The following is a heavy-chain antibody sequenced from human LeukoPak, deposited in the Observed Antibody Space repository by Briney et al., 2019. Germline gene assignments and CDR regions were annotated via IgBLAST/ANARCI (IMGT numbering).Heavy chain of an antibody. CDR1: GGSISSSSYY. CDR2: IYYSGST. Sequence: SETLSLTCTVSGGSISSSSYYWGWIRQPPGKGLEWIGSIYYSGSTYYNPSLKSRVTISVDTSKNQFSLKLSSVTAADTAVYYCARGWVCDYWGQGTLVTVSS. CDR3: ARGWVCDY. V-gene: IGHV4-39*07. J-gene: IGHJ4*02. D-gene: IGHD1-26*01.